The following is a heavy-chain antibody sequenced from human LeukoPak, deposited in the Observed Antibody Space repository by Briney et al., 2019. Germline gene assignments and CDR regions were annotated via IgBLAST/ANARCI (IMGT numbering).Heavy chain of an antibody. CDR2: INPNSGGT. J-gene: IGHJ3*02. V-gene: IGHV1-2*02. Sequence: GASVKVSCQASGYTFADYYMHWVRQAPGQGLEWMGWINPNSGGTKYAQKFQGRVTMTRDTSISTAYMELSSLRSEDTAVYYCARDIRPKDIVVVVAATPVDLAFDIWGQGTMVTVSS. D-gene: IGHD2-15*01. CDR1: GYTFADYY. CDR3: ARDIRPKDIVVVVAATPVDLAFDI.